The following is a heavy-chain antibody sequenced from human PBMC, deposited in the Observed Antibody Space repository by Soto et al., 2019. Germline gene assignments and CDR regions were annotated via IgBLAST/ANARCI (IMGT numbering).Heavy chain of an antibody. CDR1: GGTVNNDSYY. V-gene: IGHV4-61*01. CDR2: IYYSGST. J-gene: IGHJ4*02. CDR3: ARDYWDIGLRFDY. Sequence: SETLSLTCTVSGGTVNNDSYYWSWIRQPPGKGLEWIGYIYYSGSTKYNPSLKSRVTISVDTSKNQFSLRLSSVTAADTAVYYCARDYWDIGLRFDYWGPGTLVTVSS. D-gene: IGHD1-26*01.